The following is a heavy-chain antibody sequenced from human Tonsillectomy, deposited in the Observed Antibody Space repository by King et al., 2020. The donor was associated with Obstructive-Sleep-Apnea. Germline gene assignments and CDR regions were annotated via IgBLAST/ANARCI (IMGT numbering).Heavy chain of an antibody. V-gene: IGHV4-59*01. CDR1: GGSISGYY. D-gene: IGHD6-13*01. Sequence: QLQESGPGLVKPSETLSLTCTVSGGSISGYYWSWIRQPPGKGMEWIAYIYYSGSTRYNPSLRSRVTISVDTSKNQFSLRLNSVTAADTAVYYCARQASSSLTLGWFDPWGQGTLVTVSS. CDR2: IYYSGST. CDR3: ARQASSSLTLGWFDP. J-gene: IGHJ5*02.